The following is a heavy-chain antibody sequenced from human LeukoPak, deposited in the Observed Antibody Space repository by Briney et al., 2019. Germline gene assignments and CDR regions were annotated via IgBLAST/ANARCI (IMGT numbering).Heavy chain of an antibody. Sequence: ASVKVSCKSSGYTFTGYYMHWVRQAPGQGLEWMGWVNPNSGGTNYSQKFQGRVTMTRDTSISAAYMELSRLRSDDTAIYYCARLVNYFDISGYYYDAFDIWGQGTMVTVSS. J-gene: IGHJ3*02. CDR1: GYTFTGYY. CDR2: VNPNSGGT. V-gene: IGHV1-2*02. D-gene: IGHD3-22*01. CDR3: ARLVNYFDISGYYYDAFDI.